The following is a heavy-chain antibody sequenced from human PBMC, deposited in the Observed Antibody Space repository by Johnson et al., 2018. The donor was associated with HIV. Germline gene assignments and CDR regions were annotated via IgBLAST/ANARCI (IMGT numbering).Heavy chain of an antibody. CDR2: IYNSGSA. CDR1: GFTVSSNY. Sequence: VQLVESGGGLIQPGGSLKLSCAASGFTVSSNYMSWVRQVPGKGLEWVSVIYNSGSAYYADSVKGRFTPSRDNSKNTVELQMNSLRAEDTAVYYCARDSVREVQLPDGFDIWGQGTMVTVSS. CDR3: ARDSVREVQLPDGFDI. J-gene: IGHJ3*02. D-gene: IGHD1-7*01. V-gene: IGHV3-53*01.